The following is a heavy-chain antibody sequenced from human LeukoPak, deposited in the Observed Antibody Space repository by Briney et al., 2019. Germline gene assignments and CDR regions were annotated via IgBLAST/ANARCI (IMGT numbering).Heavy chain of an antibody. CDR3: AKDPSESYKYGYFDY. Sequence: GGSLRLSCAASGLILRSYAMSWVRQAPGKGLEWVSAISGSGGSTYYADSVKGRFTISRDNAKNTVYLQMNSLRVEDTAVYFCAKDPSESYKYGYFDYWGQGTLVTGSS. J-gene: IGHJ4*02. D-gene: IGHD3-10*01. CDR1: GLILRSYA. V-gene: IGHV3-23*01. CDR2: ISGSGGST.